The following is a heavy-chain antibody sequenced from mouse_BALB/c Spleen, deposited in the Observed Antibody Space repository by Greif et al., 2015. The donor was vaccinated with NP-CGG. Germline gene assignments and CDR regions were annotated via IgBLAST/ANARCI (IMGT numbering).Heavy chain of an antibody. CDR2: IYPGDGST. V-gene: IGHV1S56*01. Sequence: VQLVESGPELVKPGALVKISCKASGYTFTSYDINWVKQRPGQGLEWIGWIYPGDGSTKYNEKFKGKATLTADKSSSTAYMQLSSLTSENSAVYFCARRDGSSSWYFDVWGAGTTVTVSS. CDR1: GYTFTSYD. CDR3: ARRDGSSSWYFDV. J-gene: IGHJ1*01. D-gene: IGHD1-1*01.